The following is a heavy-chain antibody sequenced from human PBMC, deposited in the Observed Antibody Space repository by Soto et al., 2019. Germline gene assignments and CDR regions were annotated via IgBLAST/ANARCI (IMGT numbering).Heavy chain of an antibody. CDR1: GFSLNTGGVG. D-gene: IGHD6-25*01. V-gene: IGHV2-5*02. Sequence: QITLRESGPTLVTPTQTLTLTCTFSGFSLNTGGVGVAWIRQPPGAALEWLTLIYWDDEKRYNPSLKNRLTITKDTSKNQVVLTMTNVDPVDTATYYCAQLGGVAASYFDFWGQGTLVTVSS. CDR3: AQLGGVAASYFDF. CDR2: IYWDDEK. J-gene: IGHJ4*02.